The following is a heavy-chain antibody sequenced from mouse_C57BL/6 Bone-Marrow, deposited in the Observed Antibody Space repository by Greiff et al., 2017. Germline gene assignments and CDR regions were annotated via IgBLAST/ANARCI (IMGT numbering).Heavy chain of an antibody. CDR3: TKNFLHYNIFDY. J-gene: IGHJ2*01. D-gene: IGHD1-1*01. Sequence: EVQVVESGGVLVQPGGSMKLSCVASGFTFSNYWMNWVRQSPEKGLEWVAQIRLKSDNYATHYAESVKGRFTISRDDSKSSVYLQMNNLRAEDTGIYYCTKNFLHYNIFDYWGQGTTLTVSS. CDR1: GFTFSNYW. CDR2: IRLKSDNYAT. V-gene: IGHV6-3*01.